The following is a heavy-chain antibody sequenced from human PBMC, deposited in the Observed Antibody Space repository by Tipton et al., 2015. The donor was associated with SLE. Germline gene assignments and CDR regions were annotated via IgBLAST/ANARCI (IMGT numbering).Heavy chain of an antibody. J-gene: IGHJ2*01. CDR2: INHSGST. CDR3: AGLYCSGGSCYSGWYFDL. Sequence: TLSLTCAVYGGSFSGYYWSWIRQPPGKGLEWIGEINHSGSTNYNPSLKSRVTISVDTSKNQFSLKLSSVTAADTAVYYCAGLYCSGGSCYSGWYFDLWGRGTLATVSS. D-gene: IGHD2-15*01. V-gene: IGHV4-34*01. CDR1: GGSFSGYY.